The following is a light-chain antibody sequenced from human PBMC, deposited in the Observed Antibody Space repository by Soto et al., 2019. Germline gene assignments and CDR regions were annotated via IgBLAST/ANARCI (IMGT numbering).Light chain of an antibody. V-gene: IGKV3-20*01. Sequence: EIVLTQSPGTLSLSPGERATLSCRASQSVSSNYLAWYQQKPGQAPGLLIHGASSRATGIPDRFSGSGSGTDFTLTISRLEPEDFAVYYCQQYGSSPRTFGRGTKVDI. CDR2: GAS. CDR1: QSVSSNY. CDR3: QQYGSSPRT. J-gene: IGKJ1*01.